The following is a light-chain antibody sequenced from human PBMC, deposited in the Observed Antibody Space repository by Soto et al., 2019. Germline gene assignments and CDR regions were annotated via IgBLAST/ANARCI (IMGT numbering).Light chain of an antibody. V-gene: IGKV3-20*01. CDR3: QQSGSSPPRT. J-gene: IGKJ1*01. CDR1: QSVSNDF. Sequence: EIVLTQSPGVLSLSPGQRVTLSCRASQSVSNDFLAWYQQKPGQAPRLLIYGASTRATDVPDRFSGSGSGADFTLTISRLEPEDFAVYYCQQSGSSPPRTFGQGTKVDIK. CDR2: GAS.